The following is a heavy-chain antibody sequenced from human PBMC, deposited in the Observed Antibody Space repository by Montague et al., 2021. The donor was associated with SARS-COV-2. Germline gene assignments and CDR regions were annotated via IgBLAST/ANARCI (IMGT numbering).Heavy chain of an antibody. D-gene: IGHD3-22*01. CDR2: IYYTGDT. Sequence: SETLSLTCTVSGGSISYYYWSWVRQPPGKGLEWIGYIYYTGDTKYNPSLQSRVTLLVATSKNQFSLKVDSVTAADTAVYYCARVGTSGYSMPFDSWGKGTRATVSS. J-gene: IGHJ4*02. CDR1: GGSISYYY. CDR3: ARVGTSGYSMPFDS. V-gene: IGHV4-59*01.